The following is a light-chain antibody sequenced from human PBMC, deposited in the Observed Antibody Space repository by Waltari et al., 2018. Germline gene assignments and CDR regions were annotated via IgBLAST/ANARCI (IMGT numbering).Light chain of an antibody. CDR2: GAS. CDR1: ESVPANY. V-gene: IGKV3-20*01. CDR3: QQYGETPWT. J-gene: IGKJ1*01. Sequence: EIVLTQSPATLSLSPGERATLSCRATESVPANYLAWYQQKPGQAPRLLISGASSRATGIPDRFSGRGSGTDFTLTIARLEPEDFAVYYCQQYGETPWTFGQGTKVDLK.